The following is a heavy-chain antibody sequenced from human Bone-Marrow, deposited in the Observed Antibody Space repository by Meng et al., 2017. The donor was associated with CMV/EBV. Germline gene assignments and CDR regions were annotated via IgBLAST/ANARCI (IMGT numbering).Heavy chain of an antibody. V-gene: IGHV1-18*01. CDR3: ARAFLANAFDI. CDR2: ISAYNGNT. Sequence: GESLKISCKASGYTFTSYGISWVRQAPGQGLEWMGWISAYNGNTNYAQKLQGRVTMTTDTSTSTAYMELRSLRSDDTAVYYCARAFLANAFDIWGQGTMVTVSS. CDR1: GYTFTSYG. J-gene: IGHJ3*02. D-gene: IGHD2/OR15-2a*01.